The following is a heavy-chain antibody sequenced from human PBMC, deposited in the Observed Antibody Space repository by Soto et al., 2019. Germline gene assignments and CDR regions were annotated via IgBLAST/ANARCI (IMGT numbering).Heavy chain of an antibody. CDR1: GGSISSSSYY. D-gene: IGHD3-10*01. CDR3: ASLRDYYGSGSYYWNTYYYYGMDV. J-gene: IGHJ6*02. CDR2: IYYSGST. Sequence: SETLSLTCTVSGGSISSSSYYWGWIRQPPGKGLEWIGSIYYSGSTYYNPSLKSRVTISVDTSKNQFSLKLSSVTAADTAVYYCASLRDYYGSGSYYWNTYYYYGMDVWGQGTTVTVSS. V-gene: IGHV4-39*01.